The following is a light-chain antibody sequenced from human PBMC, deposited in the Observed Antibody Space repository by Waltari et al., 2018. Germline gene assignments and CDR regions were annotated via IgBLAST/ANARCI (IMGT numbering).Light chain of an antibody. CDR2: TTN. CDR3: ATWDDSQNGPV. CDR1: SSNIGNNI. V-gene: IGLV1-44*01. J-gene: IGLJ2*01. Sequence: QSVLTQPPSASGTPGQRVTISCSGNSSNIGNNIVNWYQQLPGTAPKLPIYTTNQRPSGVPDRFSGSKSGTSASLAISGLQSEEEADYYCATWDDSQNGPVFGGGTKLTVL.